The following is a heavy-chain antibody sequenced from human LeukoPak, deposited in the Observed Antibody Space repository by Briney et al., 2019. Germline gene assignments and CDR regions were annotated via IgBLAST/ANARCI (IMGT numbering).Heavy chain of an antibody. Sequence: ASVKVSCKASGYTFTDYYMHWVRQAPGQRLEWMGWINAGNGNTKYSQEFQDRVTITRDTSASTAYMELSSLRSEDMAVYYCARARYETRIWPKSRYDYYHYMDVWGKGTTVTVSS. CDR1: GYTFTDYY. V-gene: IGHV1-3*03. CDR2: INAGNGNT. J-gene: IGHJ6*03. D-gene: IGHD3-3*01. CDR3: ARARYETRIWPKSRYDYYHYMDV.